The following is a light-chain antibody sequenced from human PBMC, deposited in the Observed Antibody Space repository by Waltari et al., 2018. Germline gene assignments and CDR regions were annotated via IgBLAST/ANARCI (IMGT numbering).Light chain of an antibody. CDR3: QQRTNWLT. CDR2: DAS. CDR1: QSVSSY. V-gene: IGKV3-11*01. Sequence: PGERATLSCRASQSVSSYLAWYQQKPGQAPRLLIYDASHRATRIPARFSGSVSGTDFTLTISSLEPEDFAVYYCQQRTNWLTFGGGTKVEIK. J-gene: IGKJ4*01.